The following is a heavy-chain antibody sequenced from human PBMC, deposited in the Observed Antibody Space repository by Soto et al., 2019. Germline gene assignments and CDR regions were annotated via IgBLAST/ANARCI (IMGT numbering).Heavy chain of an antibody. CDR2: ITPYDGNA. Sequence: QVHLVQSGAVVENPGASVKVSCKASGYTFTNFGINWVRQAPGQGLEWMGWITPYDGNANYPQKNQDRLTINTVTSTNTAYLGMRSVRSDDTGVYFCARARMLSGARHDYWGQGTRVTVSS. V-gene: IGHV1-18*04. D-gene: IGHD7-27*01. CDR1: GYTFTNFG. CDR3: ARARMLSGARHDY. J-gene: IGHJ4*02.